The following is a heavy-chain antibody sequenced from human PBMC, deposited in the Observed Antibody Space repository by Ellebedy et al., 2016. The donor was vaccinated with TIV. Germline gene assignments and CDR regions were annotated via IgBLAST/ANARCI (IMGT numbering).Heavy chain of an antibody. CDR1: GYTFTNYG. CDR3: ARDHMFGGHLVQYWYFDL. CDR2: ISAYDGNT. Sequence: AASVKVSCKASGYTFTNYGIIWVRQAPGQGLEYMGWISAYDGNTNYAQKPQGRVTMTTETSTSPAYMELRSLRSDDTAVYYCARDHMFGGHLVQYWYFDLWGRGTLVTVSS. V-gene: IGHV1-18*01. J-gene: IGHJ2*01. D-gene: IGHD3-10*02.